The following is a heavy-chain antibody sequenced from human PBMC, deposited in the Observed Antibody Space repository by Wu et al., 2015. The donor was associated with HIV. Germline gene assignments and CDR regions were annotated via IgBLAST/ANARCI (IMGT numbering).Heavy chain of an antibody. CDR3: ARVASIVGTIYYFDY. V-gene: IGHV1-2*02. Sequence: QVQLVQSGAEVKKPGASVKVSCKASGYTFTGYYMHWVRQAPGQGLEWMGWINPNSGGTNYAQKFQGRVTMTRDTSISTAYMELSGLRSEDTAVYYCARVASIVGTIYYFDYWGQGTLVSVSS. D-gene: IGHD5-12*01. CDR2: INPNSGGT. J-gene: IGHJ4*02. CDR1: GYTFTGYY.